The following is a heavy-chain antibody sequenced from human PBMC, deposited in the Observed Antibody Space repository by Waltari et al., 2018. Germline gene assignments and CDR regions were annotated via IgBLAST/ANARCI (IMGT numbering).Heavy chain of an antibody. J-gene: IGHJ5*02. CDR3: ARSRGYSYGQGWFDP. D-gene: IGHD5-18*01. V-gene: IGHV4-31*03. Sequence: QVQLQESGPGLVKPSQTLSLTCTVSGGSISSGGSYWSWIRQHPGKGLEWIGYIYYSGSTYYNPSLKSRVTISVDTSKNQFSLKLSSVTAADTAVYYCARSRGYSYGQGWFDPWGQGTLVTVSS. CDR1: GGSISSGGSY. CDR2: IYYSGST.